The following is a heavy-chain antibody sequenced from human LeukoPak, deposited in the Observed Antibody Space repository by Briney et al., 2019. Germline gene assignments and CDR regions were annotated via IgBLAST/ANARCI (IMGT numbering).Heavy chain of an antibody. V-gene: IGHV4-61*02. CDR1: GGSISSGSYF. Sequence: PSETLSLTCTVSGGSISSGSYFWSWIRQPAGKGLEWIGRIYSSGRTNYNPSLKSRVTISVDTSKNQFSLKLSSVTAADTAVYYCARESGAATFFDYWGQGTLVTVSS. CDR2: IYSSGRT. CDR3: ARESGAATFFDY. J-gene: IGHJ4*02. D-gene: IGHD1-26*01.